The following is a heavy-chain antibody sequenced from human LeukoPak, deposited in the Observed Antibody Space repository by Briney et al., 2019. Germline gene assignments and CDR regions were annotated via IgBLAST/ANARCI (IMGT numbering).Heavy chain of an antibody. J-gene: IGHJ4*02. V-gene: IGHV5-51*01. D-gene: IGHD3-10*01. CDR1: GYSFTSYW. CDR2: IYPGDSDT. Sequence: GESLKTSCKGSGYSFTSYWIGWVRQMPGKGLEWMGIIYPGDSDTRYSPSFQGQVTISADKSISTAYLQWSSLKASDTAMYYCARHGVSWFGESTVDYWGQGTLVTVSS. CDR3: ARHGVSWFGESTVDY.